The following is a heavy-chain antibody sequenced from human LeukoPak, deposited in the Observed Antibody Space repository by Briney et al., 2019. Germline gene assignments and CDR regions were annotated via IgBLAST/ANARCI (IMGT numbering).Heavy chain of an antibody. CDR3: AKEAGITTFPGYVDY. Sequence: PGGSLRLSCAASGFSFSHYAMSWVRQAPGQGLEWVSTISGSGTYTYYADSVKGRLTISRDNSKNSVYLQMDSLRAEDSALYYCAKEAGITTFPGYVDYWGQGTLVTVSS. CDR1: GFSFSHYA. V-gene: IGHV3-23*01. J-gene: IGHJ4*02. D-gene: IGHD1-26*01. CDR2: ISGSGTYT.